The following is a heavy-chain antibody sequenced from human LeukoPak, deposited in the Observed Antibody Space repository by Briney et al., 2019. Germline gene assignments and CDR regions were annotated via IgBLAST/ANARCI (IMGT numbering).Heavy chain of an antibody. CDR2: IRSKAYGGTT. Sequence: GGSLRLSCAASGFTFSNYAMSWVRQAPGKGLEWVGFIRSKAYGGTTEYAASVKGRFTISRDDSKSIAYLQMNSLKTEDTAVYYCTRDEWRGRHYYDSSGPGYFDYWGQGTLVTVSS. V-gene: IGHV3-49*04. CDR3: TRDEWRGRHYYDSSGPGYFDY. J-gene: IGHJ4*02. D-gene: IGHD3-22*01. CDR1: GFTFSNYA.